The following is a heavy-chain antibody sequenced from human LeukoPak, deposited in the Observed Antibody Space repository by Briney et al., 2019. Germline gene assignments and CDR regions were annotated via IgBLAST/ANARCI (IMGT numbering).Heavy chain of an antibody. CDR1: GYSITSGHY. D-gene: IGHD1-1*01. J-gene: IGHJ4*02. CDR3: GSNWSDFDY. CDR2: LYEGETT. Sequence: MTSETLSLTCTVSGYSITSGHYWGWIRQPPGKGLEWIGSLYEGETTYYNPSLKTRLTISLDTSKNQFSLRLSSVTAADTAVYYCGSNWSDFDYWGQGILVTVSS. V-gene: IGHV4-38-2*02.